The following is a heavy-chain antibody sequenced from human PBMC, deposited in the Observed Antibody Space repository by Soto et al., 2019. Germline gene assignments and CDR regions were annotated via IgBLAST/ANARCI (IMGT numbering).Heavy chain of an antibody. D-gene: IGHD2-2*01. CDR2: ITPIFGTA. V-gene: IGHV1-69*13. CDR3: ARAGTRYCSSSSCYGFGNPIDV. Sequence: SVPVPYKESRCSCGSYSSSFLQLSPGQALEWTGGITPIFGTAWYGQKVQGRITITAHESKSTAYLALSSMRSEDTAVYYCARAGTRYCSSSSCYGFGNPIDVWGQGIQVTVSS. CDR1: RCSCGSYS. J-gene: IGHJ6*02.